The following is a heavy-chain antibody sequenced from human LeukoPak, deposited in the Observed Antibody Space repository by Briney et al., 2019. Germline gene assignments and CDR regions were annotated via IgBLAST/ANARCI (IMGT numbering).Heavy chain of an antibody. D-gene: IGHD6-6*01. CDR2: ISPTGSTT. Sequence: GGSLRLSCTASGFSFSGHWMHWARQLPGKGLVWVSRISPTGSTTSYADSEKGRFTVSRDNAKNTLYLQVNNLRAEDTAVYYCARGPNSNWSGLDFWGQGILLTVSS. V-gene: IGHV3-74*01. CDR3: ARGPNSNWSGLDF. CDR1: GFSFSGHW. J-gene: IGHJ4*02.